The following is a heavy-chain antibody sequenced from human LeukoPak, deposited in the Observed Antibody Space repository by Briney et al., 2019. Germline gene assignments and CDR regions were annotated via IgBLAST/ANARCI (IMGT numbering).Heavy chain of an antibody. J-gene: IGHJ5*02. CDR3: ARWRRTSMLYS. CDR2: IRGSAYGGST. Sequence: GGSLRLSCTASGFIFGVYSMASVRQIPGKGLECVSSIRGSAYGGSTEYAASVKGRFSISRDDSRSIAYLQMDSLKIEYTAVYYWARWRRTSMLYSWGRGTLVTVSS. CDR1: GFIFGVYS. D-gene: IGHD1-1*01. V-gene: IGHV3-49*04.